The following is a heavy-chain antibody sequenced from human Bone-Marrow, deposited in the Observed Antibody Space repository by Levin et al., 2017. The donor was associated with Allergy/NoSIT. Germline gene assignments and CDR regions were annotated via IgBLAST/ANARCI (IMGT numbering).Heavy chain of an antibody. D-gene: IGHD2-2*01. CDR2: INQDGSEK. V-gene: IGHV3-7*01. J-gene: IGHJ4*02. CDR3: AREFPGYCSSTSCLIWGN. Sequence: PGESLKISCAASGFTFSSYWMSWVRQAPGKGLEWVANINQDGSEKYYVDSVKGRFTISRDNAKNSLFLQMNSLRVEDTAMYYCAREFPGYCSSTSCLIWGNWGQGTLVTVSS. CDR1: GFTFSSYW.